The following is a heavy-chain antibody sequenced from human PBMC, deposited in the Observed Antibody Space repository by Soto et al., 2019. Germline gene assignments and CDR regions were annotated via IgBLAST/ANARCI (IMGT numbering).Heavy chain of an antibody. Sequence: PSETLSLTCAVSGGSISSDGYSWSWIRQPPGKGLEWIGYIYHSGSTYYNPSLKSRVTISVDRSKNQFSLKLSSVTAADTAVYYCARGPRGYCSSTSCWAAGYFDYWGQGTLVTVSS. CDR2: IYHSGST. V-gene: IGHV4-30-2*01. CDR3: ARGPRGYCSSTSCWAAGYFDY. CDR1: GGSISSDGYS. D-gene: IGHD2-2*01. J-gene: IGHJ4*02.